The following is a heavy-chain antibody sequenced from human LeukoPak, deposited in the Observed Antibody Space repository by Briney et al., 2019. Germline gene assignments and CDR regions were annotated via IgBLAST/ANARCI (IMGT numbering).Heavy chain of an antibody. J-gene: IGHJ4*02. CDR2: IYTSGST. V-gene: IGHV4-61*02. D-gene: IGHD3-22*01. CDR3: AGYYESSGYPRVY. Sequence: PSQTLSLTCTVSGGSISSGSYYWSWIRQPAGKGLEWIGRIYTSGSTNYNPSLKSRVTISVDTSKNQFSLKLSSVTAADTAVYYCAGYYESSGYPRVYWGQGTLVTVSS. CDR1: GGSISSGSYY.